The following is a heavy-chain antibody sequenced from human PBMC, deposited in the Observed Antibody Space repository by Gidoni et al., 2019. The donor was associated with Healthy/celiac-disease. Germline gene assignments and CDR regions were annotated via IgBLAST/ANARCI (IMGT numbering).Heavy chain of an antibody. CDR1: GYTFTSYD. Sequence: QVQLVQSGAEVKKPGASVKVSCKASGYTFTSYDINWVRQATGQGLEWMGWMNPNSGNTGYAQKFQGRVTMTRNTSISTAYMELSSLRSEDTAVYYCAFLPRGLAAAGTGSDYWGQGTLVTVSS. D-gene: IGHD6-13*01. CDR2: MNPNSGNT. CDR3: AFLPRGLAAAGTGSDY. V-gene: IGHV1-8*01. J-gene: IGHJ4*02.